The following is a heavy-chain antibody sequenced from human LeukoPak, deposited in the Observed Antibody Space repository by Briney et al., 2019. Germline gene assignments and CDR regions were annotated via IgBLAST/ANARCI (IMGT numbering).Heavy chain of an antibody. CDR2: IDYVGSHI. J-gene: IGHJ4*02. CDR3: ARDPERYLRTGHYDY. Sequence: GGSLRLSCAGSGFTFSTSDMNWVRQVPGKGLEWVSYIDYVGSHIYYSASVKGRFSISRDNARDSVYLQMDSLRAEDTAVYYCARDPERYLRTGHYDYWGQGTLVIVSS. D-gene: IGHD3-10*02. V-gene: IGHV3-21*01. CDR1: GFTFSTSD.